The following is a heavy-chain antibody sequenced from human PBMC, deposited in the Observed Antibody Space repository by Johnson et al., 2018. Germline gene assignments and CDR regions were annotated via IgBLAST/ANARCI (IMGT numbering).Heavy chain of an antibody. CDR1: GFTFSSYG. J-gene: IGHJ6*02. D-gene: IGHD6-19*01. CDR2: ISFDGSIK. CDR3: VATYSSGWYPHGMDV. Sequence: QVQLVLSGGGVVQXGRSLRLSCAASGFTFSSYGMHWVRQAPGKGLEWVTVISFDGSIKYYADSVKGRFTISRDNAKRTLYLQMNSLRAEDTAVYYCVATYSSGWYPHGMDVWGQGTTVTVSS. V-gene: IGHV3-30*03.